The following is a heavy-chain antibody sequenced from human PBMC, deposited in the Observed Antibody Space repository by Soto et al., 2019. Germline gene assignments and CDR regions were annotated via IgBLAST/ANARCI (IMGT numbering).Heavy chain of an antibody. Sequence: SETLSLTCTVSGGSISSYYWSWIRQPPGKGLEWIGYIYYSGSTNYNPSLKSRVTISVDTSKNQFSLKLSSVTAADTAVYYSARGRYCSSTSCRTYAFDIWGKGTMVTVSS. V-gene: IGHV4-59*01. CDR1: GGSISSYY. J-gene: IGHJ3*02. CDR3: ARGRYCSSTSCRTYAFDI. D-gene: IGHD2-2*01. CDR2: IYYSGST.